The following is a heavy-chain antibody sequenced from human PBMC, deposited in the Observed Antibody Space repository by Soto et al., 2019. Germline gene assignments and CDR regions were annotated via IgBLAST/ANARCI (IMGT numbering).Heavy chain of an antibody. CDR3: AKDGDYDILTGYPHHFDY. J-gene: IGHJ4*02. V-gene: IGHV3-30*18. Sequence: QVQLVESGGGVVQPGRSLRLSCAAYGFTFSSYGMHWVRQAPGKGLEWVAVISYDGSNKYYADSVKGRFTISRDNSKNTLYLQMNSLRAEDTAVYYCAKDGDYDILTGYPHHFDYWGQGTLVTVSS. CDR1: GFTFSSYG. D-gene: IGHD3-9*01. CDR2: ISYDGSNK.